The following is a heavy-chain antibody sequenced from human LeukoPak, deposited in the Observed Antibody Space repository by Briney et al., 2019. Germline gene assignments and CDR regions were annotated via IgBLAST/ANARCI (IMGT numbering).Heavy chain of an antibody. J-gene: IGHJ3*02. V-gene: IGHV1-2*02. Sequence: ASVKVSCKASGYTFTGYYMHWVRQAPGQGLEWMGWINPNSGGTNYAQKFQGRVTMTRDTSISTAYMELSRLRSDDTAVYYCARDAAAATDAFDIWGQGTMVTVSS. CDR2: INPNSGGT. CDR1: GYTFTGYY. CDR3: ARDAAAATDAFDI. D-gene: IGHD6-13*01.